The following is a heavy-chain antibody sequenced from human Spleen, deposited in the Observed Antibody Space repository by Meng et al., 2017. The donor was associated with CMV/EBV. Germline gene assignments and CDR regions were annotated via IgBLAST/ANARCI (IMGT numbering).Heavy chain of an antibody. CDR1: Y. CDR3: ARDRVNGVSPLAYCGGDCYSVFDY. CDR2: INPSGGST. J-gene: IGHJ4*02. V-gene: IGHV1-46*01. Sequence: YMHWVRQAPGQGLEWMGIINPSGGSTSYAQKFQGRVTMTRDTSTSTVYMELSSLRSEDTAVYYCARDRVNGVSPLAYCGGDCYSVFDYWGQGTLVTVSS. D-gene: IGHD2-21*02.